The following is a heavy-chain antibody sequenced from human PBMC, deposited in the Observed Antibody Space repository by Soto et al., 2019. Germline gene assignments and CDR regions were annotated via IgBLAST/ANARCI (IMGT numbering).Heavy chain of an antibody. D-gene: IGHD2-2*02. CDR3: ARGDIVVVPAAIRYYYGMDV. J-gene: IGHJ6*02. CDR1: GGTFSSYA. V-gene: IGHV1-69*01. Sequence: QVQLLQSGAEVKKPGSSVKVSCKASGGTFSSYAISWVRQAPGQGLEWMGGIIPIFGTANYAQKFQGRVTITADESTSTAYMGLSSLRSEDTAVYYCARGDIVVVPAAIRYYYGMDVWGQGTTVTVSS. CDR2: IIPIFGTA.